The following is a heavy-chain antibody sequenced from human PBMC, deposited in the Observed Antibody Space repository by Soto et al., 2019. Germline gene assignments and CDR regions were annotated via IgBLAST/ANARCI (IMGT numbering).Heavy chain of an antibody. CDR1: GITFSRHW. CDR3: ASRPSDVKYYGVFDY. CDR2: INEDGSEK. V-gene: IGHV3-7*03. J-gene: IGHJ4*02. D-gene: IGHD3-3*01. Sequence: PGGSLRLSCEASGITFSRHWMTWVRQAPGKGLEWVANINEDGSEKFYVDSVKGRFTISRDNVKNSLFLQMNDLRAEDTAVYHCASRPSDVKYYGVFDYWCQGTVVTVSS.